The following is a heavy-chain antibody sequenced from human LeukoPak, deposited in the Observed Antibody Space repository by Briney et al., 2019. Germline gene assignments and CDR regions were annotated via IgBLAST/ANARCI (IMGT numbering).Heavy chain of an antibody. CDR2: INPSGGST. V-gene: IGHV1-46*01. J-gene: IGHJ5*02. CDR3: ARDKMVYCSSTSCYGGFDP. CDR1: GYTFTSYY. Sequence: ASVKVSCKASGYTFTSYYMHWVRQAPGQGLEWMGIINPSGGSTSYAQKFQGRVTMTRDTSTSTVYMELSSLRSEDTAVYYCARDKMVYCSSTSCYGGFDPWGQGTLVTVSS. D-gene: IGHD2-2*01.